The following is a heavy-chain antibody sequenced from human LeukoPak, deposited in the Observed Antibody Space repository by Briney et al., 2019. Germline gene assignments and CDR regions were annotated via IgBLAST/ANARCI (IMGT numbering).Heavy chain of an antibody. V-gene: IGHV3-23*01. CDR2: ITNNADAT. CDR3: AKDFWSGNYQSGGLDV. D-gene: IGHD3-3*01. Sequence: GGSLRLSCAASGFTFRNFAMSWVRQAPGKGLEWVSHITNNADATYYADSVKGRFTVSRDNSNNILYLQLDSLRAEDTAVYYCAKDFWSGNYQSGGLDVWAEGSTVTVSS. J-gene: IGHJ6*04. CDR1: GFTFRNFA.